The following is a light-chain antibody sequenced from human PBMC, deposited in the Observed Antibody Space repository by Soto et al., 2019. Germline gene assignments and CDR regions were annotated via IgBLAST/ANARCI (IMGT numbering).Light chain of an antibody. J-gene: IGKJ1*01. CDR1: QSISSW. CDR2: DVS. V-gene: IGKV1-5*01. CDR3: QQYNSYPFT. Sequence: DIHLTHSPATLSVSVWDSFTITFRSSQSISSWLAWYQQKPGQAPKLLIYDVSSLESGVPSRFSGSGSGTEFTLTISSLQPDDFATYYCQQYNSYPFTFGQGTKVDI.